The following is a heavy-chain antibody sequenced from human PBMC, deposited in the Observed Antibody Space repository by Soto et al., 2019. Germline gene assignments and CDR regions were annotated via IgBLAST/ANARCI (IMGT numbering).Heavy chain of an antibody. Sequence: EVQLLESGGDLVQPGGSLRLSCAASGFTFSSFAMTWVRQAPGKGLEWVSSLTGSGDSTYYADSVKGRFTISRDNSKNTLYLQMNSLRADDTALYYCAKGTAVTTGDMAYWGQGTLVTVSS. J-gene: IGHJ4*02. CDR3: AKGTAVTTGDMAY. V-gene: IGHV3-23*01. CDR2: LTGSGDST. D-gene: IGHD4-17*01. CDR1: GFTFSSFA.